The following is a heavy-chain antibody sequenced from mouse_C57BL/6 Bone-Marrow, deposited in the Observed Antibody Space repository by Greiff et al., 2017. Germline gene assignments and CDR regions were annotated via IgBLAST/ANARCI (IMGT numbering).Heavy chain of an antibody. J-gene: IGHJ2*01. V-gene: IGHV1-56*01. CDR3: ARLGYDYDVDY. CDR1: GYTFTRHW. D-gene: IGHD2-4*01. Sequence: QVQLQQSGPELVRPGASVKISCKAPGYTFTRHWMQWVRQRPGQGLAWIGEIFPGSGSTYYNEKFKGKATLTVDTSSSTAYMQLSSLTSEESAVYFCARLGYDYDVDYWGQGTTLTVSS. CDR2: IFPGSGST.